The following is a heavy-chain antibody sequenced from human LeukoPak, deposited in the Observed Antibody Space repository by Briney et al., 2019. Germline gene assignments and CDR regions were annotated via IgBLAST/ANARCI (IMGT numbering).Heavy chain of an antibody. CDR3: ARGGSLDV. CDR2: IKPDGSEE. J-gene: IGHJ6*02. Sequence: GGSLRLSCAASGFTFSSYWMSWVRQAPGKGLEWVANIKPDGSEEYYVDSVKGRFTISGDSARNSLCLQMNSLRAEDTAVYFCARGGSLDVWGQGTTVTVSS. CDR1: GFTFSSYW. V-gene: IGHV3-7*01.